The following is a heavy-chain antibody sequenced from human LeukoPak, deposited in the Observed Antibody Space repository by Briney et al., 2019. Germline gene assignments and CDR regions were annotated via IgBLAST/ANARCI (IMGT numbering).Heavy chain of an antibody. V-gene: IGHV3-7*01. CDR3: ARESYDFWSGPHHFDY. Sequence: GGSLRLSCAASGFTFSSYWMTWVRQGPGKGLEWVANIKPDGSLIYYVDPVKGRFTISRDNAKNSLYLQMNSLRDEDTAVYYCARESYDFWSGPHHFDYWGQGTLVTVSS. CDR2: IKPDGSLI. CDR1: GFTFSSYW. J-gene: IGHJ4*02. D-gene: IGHD3-3*01.